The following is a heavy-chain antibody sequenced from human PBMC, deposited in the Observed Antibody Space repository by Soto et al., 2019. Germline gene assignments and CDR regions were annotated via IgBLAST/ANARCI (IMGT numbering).Heavy chain of an antibody. Sequence: SETLSLTCTVSGGSISSSSYYWGWIRQPPGKGLEWIGSIYYSGSTYYNPSLKSRVTISVDTSKNQFSLRLSSVTAADTAVYYCARLGYCSGGSCYSYGVFVSWGQGTLVTVS. CDR3: ARLGYCSGGSCYSYGVFVS. CDR2: IYYSGST. CDR1: GGSISSSSYY. V-gene: IGHV4-39*01. D-gene: IGHD2-15*01. J-gene: IGHJ4*02.